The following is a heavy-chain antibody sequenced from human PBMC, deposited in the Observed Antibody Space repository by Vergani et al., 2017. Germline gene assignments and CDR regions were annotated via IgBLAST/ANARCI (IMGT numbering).Heavy chain of an antibody. D-gene: IGHD3-10*01. J-gene: IGHJ5*02. V-gene: IGHV3-53*05. Sequence: EVQLVETGGGLIQPGGSLRLSCAASGFTVSSNYMSWVRQAPGKGLEWVSVIYSGGSTYYADSVKGRFTISRDNAKNSLYLQMNSLRAEDTALYYCAKDIYPYYYGSGSYYSWGQGTLVTVSS. CDR1: GFTVSSNY. CDR3: AKDIYPYYYGSGSYYS. CDR2: IYSGGST.